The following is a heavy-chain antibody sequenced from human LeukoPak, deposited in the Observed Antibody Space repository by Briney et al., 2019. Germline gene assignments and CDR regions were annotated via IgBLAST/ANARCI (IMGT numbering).Heavy chain of an antibody. J-gene: IGHJ4*02. D-gene: IGHD5-12*01. Sequence: GGSLRLSCAASGFTFSHYWMTWVRQAPGKGLEWVAQINQDGSEEYYMDSVKARFTIPRDNAKNSVFLQMNSLRAEDTAVYYCVRDGGVSGYDLLDYWGQGTLVTVSS. V-gene: IGHV3-7*01. CDR2: INQDGSEE. CDR1: GFTFSHYW. CDR3: VRDGGVSGYDLLDY.